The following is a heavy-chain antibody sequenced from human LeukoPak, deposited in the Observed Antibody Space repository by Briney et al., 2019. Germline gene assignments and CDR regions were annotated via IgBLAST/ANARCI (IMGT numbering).Heavy chain of an antibody. J-gene: IGHJ4*02. V-gene: IGHV1-2*06. CDR1: GGTFSSYA. D-gene: IGHD4-17*01. CDR2: INPNSGGT. Sequence: ASVKVSCKASGGTFSSYAISWVRQAPGQGLEWMGRINPNSGGTNYAQKFQGRVTMTRDTSISTAYMELSRLRSDDTAVYYCARDRSRLKYGDYDYWGQGTLVTASS. CDR3: ARDRSRLKYGDYDY.